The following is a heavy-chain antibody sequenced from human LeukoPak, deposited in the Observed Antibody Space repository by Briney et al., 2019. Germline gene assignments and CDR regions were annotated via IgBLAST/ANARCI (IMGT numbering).Heavy chain of an antibody. CDR3: ARVPYSSGWFDY. V-gene: IGHV1-3*01. Sequence: KFQGRVTITRDTSASTTYMELSSLRSEDTAVYYCARVPYSSGWFDYWGQGTQVTVSS. D-gene: IGHD6-19*01. J-gene: IGHJ4*02.